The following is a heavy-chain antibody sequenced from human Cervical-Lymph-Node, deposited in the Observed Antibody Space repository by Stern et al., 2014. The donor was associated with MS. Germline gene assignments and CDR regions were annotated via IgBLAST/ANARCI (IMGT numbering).Heavy chain of an antibody. CDR2: ISDYNGNT. J-gene: IGHJ4*02. CDR3: ARVEGSGYNLYYFDY. V-gene: IGHV1-18*01. CDR1: GYTFTSYG. Sequence: VQLEESGAEVKKPGASVKVSCKASGYTFTSYGISWVRQAPGQGLEWMGWISDYNGNTNYAQKLQGRVTMTTDTSTSTAYMELRSLRSDDTAVYYCARVEGSGYNLYYFDYWGQGTLVTVSS. D-gene: IGHD3-3*01.